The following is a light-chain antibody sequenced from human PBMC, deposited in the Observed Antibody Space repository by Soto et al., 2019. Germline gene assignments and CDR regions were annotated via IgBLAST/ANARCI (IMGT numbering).Light chain of an antibody. CDR1: SSDVGYYTY. CDR2: EVT. J-gene: IGLJ3*02. CDR3: ISYTHDNTLV. Sequence: QAVLTQPASVSGSPGQSITISCTGTSSDVGYYTYVSWSQQHPGEAPKLIIYEVTNRPSGVSTRFSGSKSGNTASLTISGLRAEDEADYYCISYTHDNTLVFGGGTKLTVL. V-gene: IGLV2-14*01.